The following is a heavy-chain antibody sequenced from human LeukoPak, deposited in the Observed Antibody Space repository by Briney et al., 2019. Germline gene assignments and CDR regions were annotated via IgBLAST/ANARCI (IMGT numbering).Heavy chain of an antibody. CDR3: ARGGTTRGRFEN. D-gene: IGHD1-1*01. CDR1: GFPFNVQT. V-gene: IGHV3-7*01. J-gene: IGHJ4*02. Sequence: GGSLRLSCAASGFPFNVQTMSWVRQAPGKGLDWVASMRQDGSEIYYVDSVKGRFTISRDNPKNSLYLQMNSLRAEDTAVYYCARGGTTRGRFENWGQGTLVTVSS. CDR2: MRQDGSEI.